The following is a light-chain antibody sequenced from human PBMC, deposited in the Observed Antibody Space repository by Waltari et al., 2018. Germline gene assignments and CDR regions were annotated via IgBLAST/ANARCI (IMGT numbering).Light chain of an antibody. Sequence: QSALTQPASVSGSPGQSITISCTETSSDVGSYHLVSWYQQHPGQAPKVKIYEVSRQPAEVSNRYSGSKSGKTASLTIAGLQDEDEADYYCCADAGGTTYVFGSGTKVTVL. CDR1: SSDVGSYHL. CDR3: CADAGGTTYV. J-gene: IGLJ1*01. CDR2: EVS. V-gene: IGLV2-23*02.